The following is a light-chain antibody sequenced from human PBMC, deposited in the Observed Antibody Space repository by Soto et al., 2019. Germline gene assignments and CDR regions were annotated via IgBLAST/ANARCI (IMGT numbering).Light chain of an antibody. CDR3: RSYTSSLSPGV. CDR1: SSDVGGYNY. J-gene: IGLJ2*01. Sequence: QSALTQPASVSGSPGQSITISCTGTSSDVGGYNYVSWYQQPPGKAPKLIIYDVSKRPSGVSNRFSGSKSGNTASLTISGLQAGDEADYYCRSYTSSLSPGVFGGGTKLTVL. V-gene: IGLV2-14*01. CDR2: DVS.